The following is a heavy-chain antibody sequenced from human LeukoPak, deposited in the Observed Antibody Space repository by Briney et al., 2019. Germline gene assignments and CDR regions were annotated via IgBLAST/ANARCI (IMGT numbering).Heavy chain of an antibody. J-gene: IGHJ6*02. V-gene: IGHV3-23*01. Sequence: GGSLRLSCTASGFTFSSYWMHWVRQAPGKGLEWVSAISGSGGSTYYADSVKGRFTISRDNSKNTLYLQMNSLRAEDTAVYYCAKVRGVDDYYYGMDVWGQGTTVTVSS. CDR3: AKVRGVDDYYYGMDV. D-gene: IGHD3-10*01. CDR2: ISGSGGST. CDR1: GFTFSSYW.